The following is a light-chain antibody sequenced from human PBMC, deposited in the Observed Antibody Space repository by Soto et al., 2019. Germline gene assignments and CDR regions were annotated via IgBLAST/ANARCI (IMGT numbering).Light chain of an antibody. CDR2: EVS. CDR3: SSYAGSNWV. V-gene: IGLV2-8*01. Sequence: QSALTQPPSASGSPGQSVTISCTGTSSDVGGYNYVSWYQQHPGKAPKLMIYEVSKRPSGVPDRFSGSKSGNTASLTVSGLQAEDEADYYCSSYAGSNWVFGGGTQLTDL. J-gene: IGLJ7*01. CDR1: SSDVGGYNY.